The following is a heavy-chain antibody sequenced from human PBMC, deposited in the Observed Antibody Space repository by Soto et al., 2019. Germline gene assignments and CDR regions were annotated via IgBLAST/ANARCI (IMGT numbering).Heavy chain of an antibody. D-gene: IGHD3-22*01. V-gene: IGHV1-46*01. Sequence: GASVKVSCKASGYTFTSYYMHWVRQAPGQGLEWMGIINPSGGSTSYAQKFQGRVTMTRDTSTSTVYMELSSLRSEDTAVYYCARAARYYDSSGYTLNWFDPWGQGTLVTVSS. CDR3: ARAARYYDSSGYTLNWFDP. CDR2: INPSGGST. CDR1: GYTFTSYY. J-gene: IGHJ5*02.